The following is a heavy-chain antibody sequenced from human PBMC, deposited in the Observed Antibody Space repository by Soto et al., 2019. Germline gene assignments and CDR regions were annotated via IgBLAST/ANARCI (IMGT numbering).Heavy chain of an antibody. CDR1: GFTFNTHG. V-gene: IGHV3-30*03. CDR3: AELVTTTGRAFAM. Sequence: QVQLVESGGGVVQPGRSLRLSCVGSGFTFNTHGMHWVRQAPGKGLEWVAVISYDGSNKYYADSVKGRFTISRDNSRKMLVLQINSLTVEDAAVYYCAELVTTTGRAFAMWGQGTMVTVSS. CDR2: ISYDGSNK. J-gene: IGHJ3*02. D-gene: IGHD1-1*01.